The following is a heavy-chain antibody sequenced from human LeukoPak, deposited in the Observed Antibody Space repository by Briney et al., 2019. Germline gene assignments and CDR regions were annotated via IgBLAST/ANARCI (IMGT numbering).Heavy chain of an antibody. CDR1: GFTFSSYG. CDR2: ISSSGSTI. V-gene: IGHV3-48*04. CDR3: ARDHGETFDY. Sequence: GRSLRLSCAASGFTFSSYGMHWVRQAPGKGLEWVSYISSSGSTIYYADSVKGRFTISRDNAKNSLYLQMNSLRAEDTAVYYCARDHGETFDYWGQGTLVTVSS. D-gene: IGHD7-27*01. J-gene: IGHJ4*02.